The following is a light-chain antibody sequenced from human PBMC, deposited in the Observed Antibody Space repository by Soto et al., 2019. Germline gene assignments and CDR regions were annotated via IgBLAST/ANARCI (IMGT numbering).Light chain of an antibody. CDR2: GAS. V-gene: IGKV3-15*01. Sequence: EIVMTQSPATRSVSPGERATLSCRASQSVGSNLAWYQQKPGQAPRLLIYGASTRATGIPARFSGSVSGTEFTLTISSLQSEDFAIYFCQQYNNWPPDRTFGQGTKVEIK. CDR1: QSVGSN. J-gene: IGKJ1*01. CDR3: QQYNNWPPDRT.